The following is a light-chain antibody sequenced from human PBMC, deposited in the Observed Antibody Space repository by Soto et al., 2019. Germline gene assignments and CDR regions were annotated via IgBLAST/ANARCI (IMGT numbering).Light chain of an antibody. J-gene: IGLJ2*01. CDR3: SSYAGSNNFVV. V-gene: IGLV2-8*01. CDR1: SSDIGGYNY. CDR2: EVT. Sequence: QSALTQPPSASGSPGQSVTISCTGTSSDIGGYNYVSWYRQHPGKAPKLMIYEVTKRPSGAPDRFAGSKSGNAASLTVSGRQAEHEADYYCSSYAGSNNFVVCGGGTKLTVL.